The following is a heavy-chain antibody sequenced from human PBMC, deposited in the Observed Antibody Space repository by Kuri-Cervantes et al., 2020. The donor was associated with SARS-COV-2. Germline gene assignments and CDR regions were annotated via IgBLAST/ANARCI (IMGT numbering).Heavy chain of an antibody. CDR2: INHSGST. Sequence: SETLSLTCAVYGGSFSGYYWSWIRQPPGKRLEWIGEINHSGSTNYNPSLKSRVTVSVDTSKNQFSLKLSSVTAADTAVYYCARDYLGVATSPYNWFDPWGQGTLVTVSS. CDR3: ARDYLGVATSPYNWFDP. D-gene: IGHD3-3*01. V-gene: IGHV4-34*01. CDR1: GGSFSGYY. J-gene: IGHJ5*02.